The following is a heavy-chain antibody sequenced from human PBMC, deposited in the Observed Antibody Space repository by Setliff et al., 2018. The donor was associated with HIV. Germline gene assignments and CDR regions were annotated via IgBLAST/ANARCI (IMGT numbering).Heavy chain of an antibody. J-gene: IGHJ5*02. CDR3: ARQTYYYDNSGHNWFDP. D-gene: IGHD3-22*01. Sequence: KTSETLSLTCTVSGGSFSDYYRSWIRQPPGKGLEWIGYINTSGTTNYNPSLKSRVTISVDTSKNQFSLKLSSVTAADTAVYFCARQTYYYDNSGHNWFDPWGQGTLVTVSS. CDR1: GGSFSDYY. CDR2: INTSGTT. V-gene: IGHV4-4*09.